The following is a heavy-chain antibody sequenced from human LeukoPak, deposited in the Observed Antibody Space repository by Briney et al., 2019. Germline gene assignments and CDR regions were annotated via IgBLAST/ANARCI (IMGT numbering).Heavy chain of an antibody. V-gene: IGHV4-59*01. CDR1: GGSISSYY. CDR3: ARLYSSGYLYYFDY. D-gene: IGHD3-22*01. Sequence: SETLSLTCTVSGGSISSYYWSWIRQPPGKGLEWIGYIYYSGSTNYNPSLKSRVTISVDTSKNQFSLKLSSVTAADMAVYYCARLYSSGYLYYFDYWGQGTLVTVSS. J-gene: IGHJ4*02. CDR2: IYYSGST.